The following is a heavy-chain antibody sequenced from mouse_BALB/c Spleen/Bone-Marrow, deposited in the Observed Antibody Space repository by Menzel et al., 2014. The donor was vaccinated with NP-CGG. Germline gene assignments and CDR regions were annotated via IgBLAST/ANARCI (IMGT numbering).Heavy chain of an antibody. V-gene: IGHV1-7*01. CDR1: GYTFSTYW. J-gene: IGHJ2*01. CDR3: ARDVDY. CDR2: INPTTDYT. Sequence: VKLQESGAELAKPGASVKMSCKASGYTFSTYWLHWVQQRPGQGLEWLGYINPTTDYTEYNQKFKDKATLTADRSSSTAYMQLSSLTAEDSAVYYCARDVDYWGQGTTLTVSS.